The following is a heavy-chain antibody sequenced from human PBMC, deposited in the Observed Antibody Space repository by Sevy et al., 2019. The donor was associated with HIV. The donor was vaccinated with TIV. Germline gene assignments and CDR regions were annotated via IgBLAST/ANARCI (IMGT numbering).Heavy chain of an antibody. CDR2: IKVDGSEK. D-gene: IGHD5-12*01. CDR3: AGEWLRDTGGIDV. J-gene: IGHJ6*02. V-gene: IGHV3-7*03. CDR1: GFTFSRYW. Sequence: GGSLRLSCAASGFTFSRYWMSWVRQAPGKGLEWVANIKVDGSEKYYVDSVKGRFTISRDNAKNSLYLQMNSLRAEDTAVYYCAGEWLRDTGGIDVWGQGTTVTVSS.